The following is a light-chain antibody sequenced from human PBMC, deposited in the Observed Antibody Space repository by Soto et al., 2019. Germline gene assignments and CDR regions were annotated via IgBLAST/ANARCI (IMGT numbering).Light chain of an antibody. Sequence: EIELTQSPVTLYVSTGEIATLSCRASHSVGNKLGWYQQRPGQAPRLLIIGASTRPTGVPAKFSGSGSGTEFSLTINNLQSEDSAIYFCHQYANWFPFTFGQGTRLEI. CDR2: GAS. CDR1: HSVGNK. CDR3: HQYANWFPFT. J-gene: IGKJ5*01. V-gene: IGKV3-15*01.